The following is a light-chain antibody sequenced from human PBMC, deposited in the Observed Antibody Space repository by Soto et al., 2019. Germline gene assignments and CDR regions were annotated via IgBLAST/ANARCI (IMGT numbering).Light chain of an antibody. CDR1: QTISSW. V-gene: IGKV1-5*01. J-gene: IGKJ1*01. CDR2: DAS. CDR3: QQYKSFWT. Sequence: DIQMTQSPSTLSGSVGDRVTITCRASQTISSWLAWYQQKPGKAPRLLIYDASSLESWVPSRFSGSGSGTEFTLTISSLQSEDFATYYCQQYKSFWTFGQGTKVDI.